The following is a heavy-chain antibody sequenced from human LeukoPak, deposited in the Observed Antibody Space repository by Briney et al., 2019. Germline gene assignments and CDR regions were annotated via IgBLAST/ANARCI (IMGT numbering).Heavy chain of an antibody. CDR1: GFTFSSYG. CDR2: IRYDGSNK. D-gene: IGHD3-22*01. J-gene: IGHJ6*03. Sequence: PGGSLRLSCAASGFTFSSYGMHWVRQAPGKGLEWVAFIRYDGSNKYYADSVKGRFTISRDNSKNTLYLQMNSLRAEDTAVYYCARAPGYYDSSGYSREYYYYYYYMDVWGKGTTVTISS. CDR3: ARAPGYYDSSGYSREYYYYYYYMDV. V-gene: IGHV3-30*02.